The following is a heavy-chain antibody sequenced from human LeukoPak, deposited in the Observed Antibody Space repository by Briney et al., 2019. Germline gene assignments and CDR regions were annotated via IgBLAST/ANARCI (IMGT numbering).Heavy chain of an antibody. V-gene: IGHV4-39*01. Sequence: IPSETLSLTCTISGGSISSISYYWGWIRQPPGKGLEWIGSIYYTGSTYYDPSLKSRVTISVDTSKNQFSLKLSSVTAADTAVYYCARQGRALSRYCSSTSCYKSQGFSYGMDVWGQGTTVTVSS. D-gene: IGHD2-2*02. J-gene: IGHJ6*02. CDR2: IYYTGST. CDR3: ARQGRALSRYCSSTSCYKSQGFSYGMDV. CDR1: GGSISSISYY.